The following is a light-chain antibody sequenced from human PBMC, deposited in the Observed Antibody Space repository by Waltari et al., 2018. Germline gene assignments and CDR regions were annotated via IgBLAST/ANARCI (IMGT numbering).Light chain of an antibody. CDR3: SAWDSSLKVVV. Sequence: QAGLTQPPSVSKGLGQTATLTCTGNSNNVGYQGAAWLQQFQGPPPKLLPSRNNNRPPGISERLYLSRSGNTASLTITGLQPEDEGDYYCSAWDSSLKVVVFGGGTKLTVL. V-gene: IGLV10-54*01. J-gene: IGLJ2*01. CDR2: RNN. CDR1: SNNVGYQG.